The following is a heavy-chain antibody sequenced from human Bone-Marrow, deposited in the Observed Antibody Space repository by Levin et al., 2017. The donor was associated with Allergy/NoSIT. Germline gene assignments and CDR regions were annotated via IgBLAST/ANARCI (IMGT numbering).Heavy chain of an antibody. V-gene: IGHV3-33*01. CDR3: ARDSQVSVPGIAPVVPAATDFDY. D-gene: IGHD2-2*01. Sequence: GGSLRLSCAASGFTFSSYGMHWVRQAPGKGLEWVAVIWYDGSNKYYADSVKGRFTISRDNSKNTLYLQMNSLRAEDTAVYYCARDSQVSVPGIAPVVPAATDFDYWGQGTLVTVSS. CDR1: GFTFSSYG. J-gene: IGHJ4*02. CDR2: IWYDGSNK.